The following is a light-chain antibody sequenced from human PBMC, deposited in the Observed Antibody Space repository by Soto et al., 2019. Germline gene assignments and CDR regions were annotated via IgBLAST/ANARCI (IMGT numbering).Light chain of an antibody. CDR2: SAS. J-gene: IGKJ1*01. V-gene: IGKV1-12*01. CDR3: QQGTSSPRP. CDR1: QGISNW. Sequence: DIQMTQSPSSVSASVGDRVTITCRASQGISNWLAWYQQKPGKAPKLLIYSASSLQNGVPSRFSGSGSGTEFTPTSTSRRPEDFATNYGQQGTSSPRPFGKGPKLE.